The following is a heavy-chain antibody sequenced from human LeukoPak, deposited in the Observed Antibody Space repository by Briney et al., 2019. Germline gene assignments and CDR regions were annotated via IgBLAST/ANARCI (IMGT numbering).Heavy chain of an antibody. V-gene: IGHV3-48*02. J-gene: IGHJ4*02. CDR2: IGSSSSTI. Sequence: GGSLRLSCAASGFTFSSYSMNWVRQAPGKGLEWVSYIGSSSSTIHYADSVKGRFTISRDNARTSLYLQMNSLRDEDTAVYYCARGNYYDSSGYYDFDYWGQGTLVTVSS. CDR1: GFTFSSYS. D-gene: IGHD3-22*01. CDR3: ARGNYYDSSGYYDFDY.